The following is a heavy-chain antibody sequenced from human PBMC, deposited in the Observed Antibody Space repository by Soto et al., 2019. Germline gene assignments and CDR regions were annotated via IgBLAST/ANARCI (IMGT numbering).Heavy chain of an antibody. CDR1: GFTFSSYG. D-gene: IGHD4-17*01. CDR3: ARDRNSPGDFDY. J-gene: IGHJ4*02. Sequence: QVQLVESGGGVVQPGRSLRLSCAASGFTFSSYGMHWVRQAPGKGLEWVALILYDGSNKYYADSVKGRFTISRDNSKNTLCLQMNSLRAEDTAVYYCARDRNSPGDFDYWGQGTLVTVSS. V-gene: IGHV3-33*05. CDR2: ILYDGSNK.